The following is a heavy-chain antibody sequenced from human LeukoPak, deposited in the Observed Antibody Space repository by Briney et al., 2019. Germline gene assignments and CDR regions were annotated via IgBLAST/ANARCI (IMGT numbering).Heavy chain of an antibody. CDR1: GGSFSGYY. Sequence: PSETLSLTCAVYGGSFSGYYWSWIRQPPGKGLEWIGEINHSGSTNYNPSLKSRVTISVDTSKNQFSLKLSSVTAADTAVYYCARGSSGDSSGYFFDYWGQGTLVTVSS. CDR3: ARGSSGDSSGYFFDY. D-gene: IGHD6-19*01. CDR2: INHSGST. V-gene: IGHV4-34*01. J-gene: IGHJ4*02.